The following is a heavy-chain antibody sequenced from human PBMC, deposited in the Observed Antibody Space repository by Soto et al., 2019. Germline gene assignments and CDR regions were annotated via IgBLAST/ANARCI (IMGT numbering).Heavy chain of an antibody. CDR1: GFTFDDYA. Sequence: GGSLRLSCAASGFTFDDYAMHWVRQAPGKGLEWVSGISWNSGSIGYANSVKGRFTISRDNAKNSLYLQMNSLRAEDTALYYCAKDIGTVATITYYFGYWGQGTLVTVSS. V-gene: IGHV3-9*01. J-gene: IGHJ4*02. CDR3: AKDIGTVATITYYFGY. D-gene: IGHD5-12*01. CDR2: ISWNSGSI.